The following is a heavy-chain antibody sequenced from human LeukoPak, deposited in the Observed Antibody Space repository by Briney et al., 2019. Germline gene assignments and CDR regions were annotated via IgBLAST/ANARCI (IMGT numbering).Heavy chain of an antibody. D-gene: IGHD2-2*01. V-gene: IGHV4-30-4*08. CDR2: IYYSGST. CDR1: GGSISSGDYY. CDR3: AREIVVVPDSSGWFDP. Sequence: SETLSLTCTVSGGSISSGDYYWSWIRQPPGECLEWIGYIYYSGSTYYNPSLKSRVTISVDTSKNQFSLKLSSVTAADTAVYYCAREIVVVPDSSGWFDPWGQGTLVTVSS. J-gene: IGHJ5*02.